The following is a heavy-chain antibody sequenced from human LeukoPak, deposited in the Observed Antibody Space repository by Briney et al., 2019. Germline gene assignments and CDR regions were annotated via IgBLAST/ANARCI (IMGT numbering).Heavy chain of an antibody. CDR3: ARPVQSGYDYDY. CDR1: GYSISSGYY. J-gene: IGHJ4*02. Sequence: PSETLSLTCAVSGYSISSGYYWGWIRQPPGKGLEWIGSIYHSGSTYYNPSLKSRVTISVDTSKNQFSLKLGSVTAADTAVYYCARPVQSGYDYDYWGQGTLVTVSS. CDR2: IYHSGST. D-gene: IGHD5-12*01. V-gene: IGHV4-38-2*01.